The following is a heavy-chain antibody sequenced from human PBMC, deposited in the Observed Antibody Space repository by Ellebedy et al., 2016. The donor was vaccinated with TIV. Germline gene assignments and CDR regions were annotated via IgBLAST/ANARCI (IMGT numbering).Heavy chain of an antibody. Sequence: AASVKVSCKASGYTFTSYGISWVRQAPGQGLEWMGWISAYNGNTNYAQKVQGRVTMTTDTSTSTAYMELRSLRSDDTAVYYCARAWRDGYNFPLGDYWGQGTLVTVSS. D-gene: IGHD5-24*01. CDR3: ARAWRDGYNFPLGDY. V-gene: IGHV1-18*01. CDR2: ISAYNGNT. CDR1: GYTFTSYG. J-gene: IGHJ4*02.